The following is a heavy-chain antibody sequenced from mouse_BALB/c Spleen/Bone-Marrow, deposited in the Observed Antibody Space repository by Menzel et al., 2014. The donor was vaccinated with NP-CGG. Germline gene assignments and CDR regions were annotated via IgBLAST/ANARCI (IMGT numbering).Heavy chain of an antibody. V-gene: IGHV1-80*01. CDR3: ARGGISMDY. Sequence: QVQLQQSGAELVRPGSSVKISCKASGYAFSIYWMNWVKQRPGQGLEWIEQIYPGDDDTDYNGKFKGKATLTADRSSSTAYMQLNSLTSEDSAVYFCARGGISMDYWGQGTTLTVSP. CDR2: IYPGDDDT. CDR1: GYAFSIYW. J-gene: IGHJ2*01.